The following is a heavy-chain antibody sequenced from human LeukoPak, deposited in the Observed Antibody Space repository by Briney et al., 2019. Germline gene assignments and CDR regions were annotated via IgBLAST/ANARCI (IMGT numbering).Heavy chain of an antibody. V-gene: IGHV1-18*01. CDR3: ARLPPDYYDSSGYYGSYFDY. Sequence: APVKVSCKASGYTFTSYGISWVRQAPGQGLEWMGWISAYNGNTNYAQKLQGRVTMTTDTSTSTAYMELRSLRSDDTAVYYCARLPPDYYDSSGYYGSYFDYWGQGTLVTVSS. D-gene: IGHD3-22*01. CDR1: GYTFTSYG. J-gene: IGHJ4*02. CDR2: ISAYNGNT.